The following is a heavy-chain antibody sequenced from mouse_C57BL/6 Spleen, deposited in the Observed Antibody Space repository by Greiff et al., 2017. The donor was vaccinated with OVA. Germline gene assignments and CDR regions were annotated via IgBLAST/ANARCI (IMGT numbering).Heavy chain of an antibody. D-gene: IGHD1-1*01. Sequence: QVQLQQPGAELVRPGTSVKLSCKASGYTFTRYWMHWVKQRPGQGLEWIGVIDPSDSYTNYNQKFKGKATLTVDTSSSTAYMQRSSLTSEDSAVYYCARVFYGYAMDYWGQGTSVTVSS. CDR1: GYTFTRYW. V-gene: IGHV1-59*01. CDR2: IDPSDSYT. J-gene: IGHJ4*01. CDR3: ARVFYGYAMDY.